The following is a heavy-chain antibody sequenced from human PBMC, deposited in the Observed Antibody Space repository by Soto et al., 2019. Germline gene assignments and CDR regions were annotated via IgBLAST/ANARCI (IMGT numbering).Heavy chain of an antibody. J-gene: IGHJ6*02. CDR1: GFTFSSCA. V-gene: IGHV3-23*01. CDR3: AKGRSYYYYGVDV. CDR2: IIDSGAST. Sequence: PWGSLRLSCAASGFTFSSCAMGWVRQAPGKGLEWVSDIIDSGASTYYADSVKGRFTISRDNSKSTLYLQMNSLRAEDMALYYCAKGRSYYYYGVDVWGQGTTVTVSS.